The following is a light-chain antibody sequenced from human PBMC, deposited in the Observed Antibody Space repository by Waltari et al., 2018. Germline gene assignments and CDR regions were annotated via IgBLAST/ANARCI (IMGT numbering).Light chain of an antibody. J-gene: IGKJ5*01. Sequence: DIQMTQSPSTLSASVGDRVTITCRASQTISSWLAWYQQQPGKAPRLLIYRASTLESGVPSRFSASGSGTEITLTISSLQPDDFATYYCQQYNSYSITFGQGTRLEIK. CDR3: QQYNSYSIT. CDR1: QTISSW. V-gene: IGKV1-5*03. CDR2: RAS.